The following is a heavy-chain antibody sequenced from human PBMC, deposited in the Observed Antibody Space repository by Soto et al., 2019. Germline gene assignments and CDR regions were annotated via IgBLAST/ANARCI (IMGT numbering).Heavy chain of an antibody. CDR2: IRSKANSYAT. D-gene: IGHD1-26*01. CDR3: TGSGRSLDSLDY. J-gene: IGHJ4*02. V-gene: IGHV3-73*01. Sequence: GGSLRLSCAASGFTFSGSAMHWVRQASGKGLEWVGRIRSKANSYATAYAASVKGRFTISRDDSKNTAYLQMNSLKTEDTAVYYCTGSGRSLDSLDYWGKGTLVTVSS. CDR1: GFTFSGSA.